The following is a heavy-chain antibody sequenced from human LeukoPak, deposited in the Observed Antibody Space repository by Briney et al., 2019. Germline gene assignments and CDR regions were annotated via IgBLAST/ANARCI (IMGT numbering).Heavy chain of an antibody. CDR3: AKDGGGDSWYFDL. Sequence: PSETLSLTCTVSGGSISSYYWSWVRQAPGKGLEWVSAISGSGGSTYYADSVKGRFTISRDNSKNTLYLQMNSLRAEDTAVYYCAKDGGGDSWYFDLWGRGTLVTVSS. V-gene: IGHV3-23*01. D-gene: IGHD4-17*01. CDR2: ISGSGGST. CDR1: GGSISSYY. J-gene: IGHJ2*01.